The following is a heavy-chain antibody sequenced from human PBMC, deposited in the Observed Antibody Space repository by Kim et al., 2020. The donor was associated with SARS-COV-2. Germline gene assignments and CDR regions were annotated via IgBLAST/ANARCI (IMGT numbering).Heavy chain of an antibody. V-gene: IGHV4-39*01. CDR3: ATHCSGGSCHITRSFDY. CDR1: GGSISSSSYY. D-gene: IGHD2-15*01. CDR2: IYYSGST. J-gene: IGHJ4*02. Sequence: SETLSLTCTVSGGSISSSSYYWGWIRQPPGKGLEWIGSIYYSGSTYYNPSLKSRVTISVDTSKNQFSLKLSSVTAADTAVYYCATHCSGGSCHITRSFDYWGQGTLVTVSS.